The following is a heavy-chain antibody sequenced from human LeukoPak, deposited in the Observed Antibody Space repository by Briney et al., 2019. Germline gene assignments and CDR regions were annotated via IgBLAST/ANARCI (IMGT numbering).Heavy chain of an antibody. Sequence: VASVKVSCKASGYTFTNYGVTWVRQAPGQGLEWMGYISSYNGNTNYAQTLQGRVTMTTDTSASTAYMELRSLRSDDTAVYYCARGPGIEVGGSSYYFEYWGQGTLVTVSS. CDR3: ARGPGIEVGGSSYYFEY. CDR1: GYTFTNYG. CDR2: ISSYNGNT. D-gene: IGHD3-22*01. J-gene: IGHJ4*02. V-gene: IGHV1-18*01.